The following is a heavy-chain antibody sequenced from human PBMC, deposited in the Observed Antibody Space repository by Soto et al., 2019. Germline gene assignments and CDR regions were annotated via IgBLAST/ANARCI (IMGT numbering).Heavy chain of an antibody. CDR3: AGYPIGYCSGGSCQRDV. CDR2: IGSAGDT. J-gene: IGHJ6*02. D-gene: IGHD2-15*01. V-gene: IGHV3-13*01. Sequence: PGGSLRLSCAASGFTFSSYDMHWVRQATGKGLEWVSAIGSAGDTYYPGSVKGRFTISRENARNSLYLQMNSLRVEDTAVYYCAGYPIGYCSGGSCQRDVWGQGTTVTVSS. CDR1: GFTFSSYD.